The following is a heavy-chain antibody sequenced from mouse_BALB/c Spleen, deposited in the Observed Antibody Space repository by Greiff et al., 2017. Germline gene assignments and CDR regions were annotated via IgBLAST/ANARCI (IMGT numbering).Heavy chain of an antibody. J-gene: IGHJ4*01. CDR3: ARQGGIAMDY. V-gene: IGHV5-12-2*01. Sequence: DVMLVESGGGLVQPGGSLKLSCAASGFTFSSYTMSWVRQTPEKRLVWVAYISNGGGSTYYPDTVKGRFTISRDNAKNTLYLQMSSLKSEDTAMYYCARQGGIAMDYWGQGTSVTVSS. CDR1: GFTFSSYT. CDR2: ISNGGGST.